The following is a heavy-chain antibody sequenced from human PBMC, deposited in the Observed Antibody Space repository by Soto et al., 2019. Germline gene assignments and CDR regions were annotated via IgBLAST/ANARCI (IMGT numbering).Heavy chain of an antibody. V-gene: IGHV3-21*01. CDR3: ARDPSGDYVSPAFDI. J-gene: IGHJ3*02. CDR1: GFTFSSYS. D-gene: IGHD4-17*01. Sequence: GGSLRLSCAASGFTFSSYSMNWVRQAPGKGLEWVSSISSSSYIYYADSVKGRFTISRDNAKNSLYLQMNSLRAEDTAVYYCARDPSGDYVSPAFDIWGQGTMVTVSS. CDR2: ISSSSYI.